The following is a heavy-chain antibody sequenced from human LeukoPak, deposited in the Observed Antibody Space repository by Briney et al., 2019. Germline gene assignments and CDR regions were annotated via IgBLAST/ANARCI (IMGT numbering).Heavy chain of an antibody. CDR1: GGTFSSYA. J-gene: IGHJ5*02. CDR2: IIPILGIA. V-gene: IGHV1-69*04. D-gene: IGHD6-6*01. CDR3: AGERYSSSSGFDP. Sequence: SVKVSCKASGGTFSSYAISWVRQAPGQGLEWMGRIIPILGIANYAQKFQGRVTITADKSTSTAYMELSSLRSEDTAVYYCAGERYSSSSGFDPWGQGTLVTVSS.